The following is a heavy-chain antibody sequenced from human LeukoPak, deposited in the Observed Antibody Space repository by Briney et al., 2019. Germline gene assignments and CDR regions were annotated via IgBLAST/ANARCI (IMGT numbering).Heavy chain of an antibody. CDR3: ARVIILEYYYYDSSGSGPFDY. J-gene: IGHJ4*02. V-gene: IGHV1-18*01. Sequence: ASVKVSCKASGYTXTSYGISWVRQAPGQGLEWMGWISAYNGNTNYAQKLQGRVTMTTDTSTSTAYMELRSLRSDDTAVYYCARVIILEYYYYDSSGSGPFDYWGQGTLVTVSS. D-gene: IGHD3-22*01. CDR1: GYTXTSYG. CDR2: ISAYNGNT.